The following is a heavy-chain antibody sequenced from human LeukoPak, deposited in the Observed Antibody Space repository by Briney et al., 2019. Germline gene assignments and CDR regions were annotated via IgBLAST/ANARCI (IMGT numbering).Heavy chain of an antibody. V-gene: IGHV3-11*01. CDR1: GFTFSDYY. J-gene: IGHJ5*02. CDR3: ARDLMGVAASDP. D-gene: IGHD6-13*01. Sequence: GGSLRLSCAASGFTFSDYYMSWSRQAPGKGLGWVSYISSSGSTIYYADSVKGRFTISRDNAKNSLYLQMNSLRAEDTAVYYCARDLMGVAASDPWGQGTLVTVSS. CDR2: ISSSGSTI.